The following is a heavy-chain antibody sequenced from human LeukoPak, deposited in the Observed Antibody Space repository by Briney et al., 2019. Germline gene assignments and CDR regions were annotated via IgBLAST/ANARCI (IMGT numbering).Heavy chain of an antibody. CDR3: ARDRLHALDF. CDR2: ISSNSGNT. J-gene: IGHJ3*01. CDR1: GYTFISNG. Sequence: ASVKVSCKASGYTFISNGISWSRQAPGRWLEWMGWISSNSGNTRYPQKFQDRVTLTTDTSTATAYMELRSLKFDDTGMYYCARDRLHALDFWGQGTMVTVSS. D-gene: IGHD4-11*01. V-gene: IGHV1-18*01.